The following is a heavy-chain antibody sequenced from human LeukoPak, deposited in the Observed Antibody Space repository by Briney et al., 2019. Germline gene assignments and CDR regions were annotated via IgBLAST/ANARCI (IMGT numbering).Heavy chain of an antibody. V-gene: IGHV1-8*01. J-gene: IGHJ4*02. CDR1: GYTFTSYD. CDR2: MNPNSGNT. D-gene: IGHD3-16*01. Sequence: ASVKVSXKASGYTFTSYDINWVRQATGQGLEWMGWMNPNSGNTGYAQKFKGRVTMTRNTSISTAYMELSSLRSEDTAVYYCARGGYYDYVWGSQIADYWGQGTLVTVAS. CDR3: ARGGYYDYVWGSQIADY.